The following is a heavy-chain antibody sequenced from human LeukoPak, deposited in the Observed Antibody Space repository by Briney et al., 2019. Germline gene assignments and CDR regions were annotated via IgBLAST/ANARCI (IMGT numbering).Heavy chain of an antibody. J-gene: IGHJ4*02. CDR2: INPSGGST. Sequence: ASVKVSCKASGYTFTSYYMHWVRQAPGQGLEWMGIINPSGGSTSYAQKFQGRVTMTRDMSTSTAYMELRSLRSDDTAVYYCARASSSWYEDYWGQGTLVTVSS. CDR1: GYTFTSYY. V-gene: IGHV1-46*01. D-gene: IGHD6-13*01. CDR3: ARASSSWYEDY.